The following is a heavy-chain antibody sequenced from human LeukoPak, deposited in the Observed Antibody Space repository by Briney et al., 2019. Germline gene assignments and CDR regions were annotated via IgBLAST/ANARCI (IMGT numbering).Heavy chain of an antibody. V-gene: IGHV3-21*01. CDR2: ISSSSSYI. CDR1: GFTFSSYS. D-gene: IGHD6-13*01. CDR3: ARAGLGAAAGISFDY. J-gene: IGHJ4*02. Sequence: PGGSLRLSCAASGFTFSSYSMNWVRQAPGKGLEWVSSISSSSSYIYYADSVKGRFTISRDNAKNSLYLQMNSLRAEDTAVYYCARAGLGAAAGISFDYWGQGTLVTVSS.